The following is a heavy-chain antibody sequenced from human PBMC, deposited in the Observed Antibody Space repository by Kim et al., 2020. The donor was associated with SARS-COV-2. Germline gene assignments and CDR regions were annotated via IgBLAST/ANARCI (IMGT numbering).Heavy chain of an antibody. V-gene: IGHV3-11*05. CDR2: T. D-gene: IGHD6-13*01. CDR3: ARDGEQLAPDY. J-gene: IGHJ4*02. Sequence: TNYADSVKGRFTSSRDNAKNSLYLQMNSLRAEDTAVYYCARDGEQLAPDYWGQGTLVTVSS.